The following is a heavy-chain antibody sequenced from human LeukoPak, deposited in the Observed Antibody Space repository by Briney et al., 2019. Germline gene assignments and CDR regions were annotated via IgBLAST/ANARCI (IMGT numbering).Heavy chain of an antibody. J-gene: IGHJ5*02. Sequence: PSETLSLTCGVYGGSFSGYYWSWIRQPPGKGLEWIGEINHSGSTNYNPSLKSRVTISVDTSKNQFSLKLSSVTAADTAVYYCSRGWSSSPYNWFDPWGQGTLVTVSS. CDR3: SRGWSSSPYNWFDP. D-gene: IGHD6-6*01. CDR1: GGSFSGYY. CDR2: INHSGST. V-gene: IGHV4-34*01.